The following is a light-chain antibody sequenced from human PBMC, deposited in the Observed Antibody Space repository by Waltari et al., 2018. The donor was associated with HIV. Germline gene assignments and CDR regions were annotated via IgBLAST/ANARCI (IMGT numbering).Light chain of an antibody. CDR1: RSDVGGSTL. Sequence: QSALTQPASVSGSPGQSITISCPGTRSDVGGSTLVSCYQQHPGKAPKLMIYEVSKRPSGVSNRFSGSKSGNTASLTISGLQAEDEADYYCCAYAGSTTYVIFGGGTKLTVL. V-gene: IGLV2-23*02. CDR2: EVS. CDR3: CAYAGSTTYVI. J-gene: IGLJ2*01.